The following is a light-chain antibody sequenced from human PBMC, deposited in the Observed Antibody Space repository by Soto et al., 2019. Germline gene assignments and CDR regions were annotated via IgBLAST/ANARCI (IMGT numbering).Light chain of an antibody. V-gene: IGKV3-15*01. CDR2: GAS. J-gene: IGKJ4*01. CDR3: QQYHKWPPFT. CDR1: QSVSSN. Sequence: EVGMTQSPATLSVSLGERATLSCRASQSVSSNLAWYQQKPGQTPRLLMYGASTRATGIPARFSGSGSGTEFTLTISSLQSEDFAVYYCQQYHKWPPFTFGGGTKVDIK.